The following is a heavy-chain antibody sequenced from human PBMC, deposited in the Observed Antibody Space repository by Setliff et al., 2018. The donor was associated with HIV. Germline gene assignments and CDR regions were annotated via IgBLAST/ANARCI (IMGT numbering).Heavy chain of an antibody. CDR2: INHSGIT. V-gene: IGHV4-34*01. CDR3: AGCSGGSCPFDAFDI. D-gene: IGHD2-15*01. Sequence: SETLSLTCAVYGGSFSSDYWTWIRQPPGKGPEWIGEINHSGITNYNSFLKSRVTISIDTSKNQFSLKLSSVTAADTAVYYCAGCSGGSCPFDAFDIWGQGTMVTVSS. CDR1: GGSFSSDY. J-gene: IGHJ3*02.